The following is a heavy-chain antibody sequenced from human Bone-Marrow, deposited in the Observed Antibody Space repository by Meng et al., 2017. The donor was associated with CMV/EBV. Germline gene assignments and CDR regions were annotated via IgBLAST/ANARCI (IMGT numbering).Heavy chain of an antibody. V-gene: IGHV1-2*06. CDR2: INPNSGDT. J-gene: IGHJ6*02. D-gene: IGHD1-26*01. CDR1: GDIFTGYY. Sequence: ASVKVSCKAFGDIFTGYYIHWVRQAPGQGLEWMGRINPNSGDTIYAQRFQGRVTMTRATSISTAYMELSSLRSEDTAVYYCARDGVSSGSYYGTYRYYGMDVWGQGTTVTVSS. CDR3: ARDGVSSGSYYGTYRYYGMDV.